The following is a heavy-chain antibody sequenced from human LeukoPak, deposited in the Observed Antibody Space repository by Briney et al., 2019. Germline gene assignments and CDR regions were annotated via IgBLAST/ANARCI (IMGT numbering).Heavy chain of an antibody. CDR2: ISSSSSYT. Sequence: RGSLRLSCAASGFTFSDYYMSWIRQAPGKGLEWISYISSSSSYTNYADSVKGRFTISRDNAKNSLYLQMNSLRAEDTAVYYCARDRRVSGFDYWGQGTLVTVSS. J-gene: IGHJ4*02. CDR3: ARDRRVSGFDY. CDR1: GFTFSDYY. V-gene: IGHV3-11*05.